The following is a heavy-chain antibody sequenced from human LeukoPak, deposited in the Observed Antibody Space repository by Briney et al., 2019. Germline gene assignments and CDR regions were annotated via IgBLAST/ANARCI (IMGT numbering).Heavy chain of an antibody. CDR3: ARNDYSKGLDY. J-gene: IGHJ4*02. CDR1: GGSISSYY. D-gene: IGHD4-11*01. CDR2: IYYSGST. Sequence: SETLSLTCTVSGGSISSYYWSWIRQPPGKGLEGIGYIYYSGSTNYNPSLKSRVTISVDPAKNQFSLKLSSVTAADTAVYYCARNDYSKGLDYWGQGTLVTVSS. V-gene: IGHV4-59*01.